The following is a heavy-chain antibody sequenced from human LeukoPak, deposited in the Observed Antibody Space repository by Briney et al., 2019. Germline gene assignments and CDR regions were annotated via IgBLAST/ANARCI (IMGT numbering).Heavy chain of an antibody. V-gene: IGHV1-8*02. J-gene: IGHJ4*02. D-gene: IGHD2-15*01. CDR1: GYTFTGYY. Sequence: GASVKVSCKASGYTFTGYYMHWVRQAPGQGLEWMGRINPNSGNTGYAQKFQGRVTMTRSTSISTAYMELSSLTSEDTAVYYCARVSLGYCSGGTCYFQDHWGQGTLVTVSS. CDR2: INPNSGNT. CDR3: ARVSLGYCSGGTCYFQDH.